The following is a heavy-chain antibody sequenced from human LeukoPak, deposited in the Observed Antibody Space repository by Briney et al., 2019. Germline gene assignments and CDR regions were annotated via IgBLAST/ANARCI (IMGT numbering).Heavy chain of an antibody. V-gene: IGHV3-53*01. Sequence: GGSLRLSCAASEFTVSSKYMNWVRQAPGKGLEWVSVIESGGSTYYADSVKGRFTISRDNSKNTLYLQMNSLRAEDTAVYYCAKEDSGWCLDYWGQGTLVTVSS. D-gene: IGHD6-19*01. CDR1: EFTVSSKY. J-gene: IGHJ4*02. CDR2: IESGGST. CDR3: AKEDSGWCLDY.